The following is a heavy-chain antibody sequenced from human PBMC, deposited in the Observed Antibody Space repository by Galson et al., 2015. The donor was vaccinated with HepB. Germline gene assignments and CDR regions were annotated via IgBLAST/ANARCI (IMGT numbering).Heavy chain of an antibody. V-gene: IGHV3-30*18. Sequence: SLRLSCAASGFNFNRYGMHWVRQAPGKGLEWVAVISYDGKRRNYGDSAKGRFIISRDNSRNTLSIEMNLLRVVDTAVYYCAKGDVAYSSSSGGFHCWGQGTLVAVS. CDR2: ISYDGKRR. D-gene: IGHD6-6*01. J-gene: IGHJ4*02. CDR1: GFNFNRYG. CDR3: AKGDVAYSSSSGGFHC.